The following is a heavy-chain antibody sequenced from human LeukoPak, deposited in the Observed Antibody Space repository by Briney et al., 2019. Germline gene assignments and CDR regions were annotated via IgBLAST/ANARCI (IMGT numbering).Heavy chain of an antibody. CDR2: INHSGST. V-gene: IGHV4-34*01. CDR3: ASLPQKGDHDYNYYYGMDV. Sequence: PSETLSLTCAVYGGSFSGYYSSWIRQPPGKGLEWIGEINHSGSTNYNPSLKSRVTISVDTSKNQFSLKLSSVTAADTAVYYCASLPQKGDHDYNYYYGMDVWGQGTTVTVSS. J-gene: IGHJ6*02. CDR1: GGSFSGYY. D-gene: IGHD2-21*02.